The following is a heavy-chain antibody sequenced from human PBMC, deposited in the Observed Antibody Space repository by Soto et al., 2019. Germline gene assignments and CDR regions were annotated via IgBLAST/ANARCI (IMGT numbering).Heavy chain of an antibody. Sequence: QVQLQESGPGLVKPSETLSLTCTVSGGSISSYYWSWVRQPAGKGLEWIGRIYTSGSTDYNPSLTSRVTMSVDTSKNQFSLKLSSVTAADTAVYYCARIDYSRQFAPFYYAMDVWCQGTTVTVSS. CDR3: ARIDYSRQFAPFYYAMDV. J-gene: IGHJ6*02. D-gene: IGHD4-4*01. V-gene: IGHV4-4*07. CDR1: GGSISSYY. CDR2: IYTSGST.